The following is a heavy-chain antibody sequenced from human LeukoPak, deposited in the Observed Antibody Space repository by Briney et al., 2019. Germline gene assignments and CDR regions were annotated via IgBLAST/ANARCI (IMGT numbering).Heavy chain of an antibody. J-gene: IGHJ3*02. V-gene: IGHV1-24*01. Sequence: ASVKVSCKVSEYTLTELSMHWVRQAPGKGLEWLGGFDPEDGEIIYAQKFQGRVNMSDDTSTDTAYMELGSLRSDDTAVYYCAADRGDYSGSYWTAFDIWGQGTMVTVSS. D-gene: IGHD1-26*01. CDR2: FDPEDGEI. CDR3: AADRGDYSGSYWTAFDI. CDR1: EYTLTELS.